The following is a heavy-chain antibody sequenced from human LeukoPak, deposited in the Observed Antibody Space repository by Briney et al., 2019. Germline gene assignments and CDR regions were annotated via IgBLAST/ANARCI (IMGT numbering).Heavy chain of an antibody. V-gene: IGHV3-23*01. CDR2: ISPAGGTT. D-gene: IGHD5-24*01. CDR3: AREERWLQSPYYYYGMDV. CDR1: GFTFSSEA. Sequence: GGSLRLSCAVSGFTFSSEAMGWVRQLPGGGLEWVSTISPAGGTTYYAESMKGRFTISRDNSKSTLYLQMNSLRAEDTALYYCAREERWLQSPYYYYGMDVWGQGTTVTVSS. J-gene: IGHJ6*02.